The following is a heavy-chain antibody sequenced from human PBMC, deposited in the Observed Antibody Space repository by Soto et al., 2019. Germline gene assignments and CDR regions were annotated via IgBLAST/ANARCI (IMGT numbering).Heavy chain of an antibody. CDR1: GLTFSIYA. J-gene: IGHJ3*01. CDR3: ARVQGTARNDFDV. V-gene: IGHV3-23*01. Sequence: EVQLLESGRGLVQPAGSLRLSCEASGLTFSIYAMAWVRQTPGKGLEWVSAVRRNAGTTYYADSVKVRFSISRDNYKNTLYLQVNCLAADDTAVYYCARVQGTARNDFDVWGHGTMVTVYS. CDR2: VRRNAGTT. D-gene: IGHD6-6*01.